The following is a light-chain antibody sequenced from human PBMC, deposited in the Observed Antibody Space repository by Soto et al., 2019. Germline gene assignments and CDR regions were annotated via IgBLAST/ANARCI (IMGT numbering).Light chain of an antibody. CDR2: GNS. CDR3: QSYDSSLSGFVV. J-gene: IGLJ2*01. Sequence: QSALTQPPSLSVAPGQRVTISCTGSSSNIGAGYDVHWYQQLPGTAPKLLIYGNSNRPSGVPDRFSGSKSGTSASLAITGLQAEDEADYYCQSYDSSLSGFVVFGGGTKVTVL. CDR1: SSNIGAGYD. V-gene: IGLV1-40*01.